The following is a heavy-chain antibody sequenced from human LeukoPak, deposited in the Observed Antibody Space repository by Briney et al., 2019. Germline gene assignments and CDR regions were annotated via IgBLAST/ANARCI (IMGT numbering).Heavy chain of an antibody. D-gene: IGHD3-10*02. CDR2: ISSSGSTI. V-gene: IGHV3-11*04. CDR3: AELGITMIGGV. CDR1: GFTVSTNS. Sequence: GGSLRLSCAVSGFTVSTNSMSWVRQAPGKGLEWVSYISSSGSTIYYADSVKGRFTISRDNAKNSLYLQMNSLRAEDTAVYYCAELGITMIGGVWGKGTTVTISS. J-gene: IGHJ6*04.